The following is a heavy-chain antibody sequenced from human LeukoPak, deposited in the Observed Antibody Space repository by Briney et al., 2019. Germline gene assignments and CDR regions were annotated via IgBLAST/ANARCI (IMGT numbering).Heavy chain of an antibody. CDR2: ISSSSSYI. CDR1: GFTFSSYS. D-gene: IGHD4-17*01. Sequence: GGSLRLSCAASGFTFSSYSMNWFRQAPGKGLEWVSSISSSSSYIYYADSVKGRFTISRDNAKNSLYLQMNSLRAEDTAVYYCARDSVTPLTVTDPFDYWGQGTLVTVSS. J-gene: IGHJ4*02. V-gene: IGHV3-21*01. CDR3: ARDSVTPLTVTDPFDY.